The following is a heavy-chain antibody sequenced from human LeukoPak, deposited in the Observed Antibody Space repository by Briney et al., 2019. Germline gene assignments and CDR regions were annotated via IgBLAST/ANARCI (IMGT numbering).Heavy chain of an antibody. CDR2: IYYSGST. V-gene: IGHV4-39*07. CDR1: GGSISSNTYY. J-gene: IGHJ5*02. D-gene: IGHD3-10*01. Sequence: SETLSLTCTVSGGSISSNTYYWGWIRQPPGKGLEWIGSIYYSGSTYHNPSLKSRVTISKDTSKNQFSLKLSSVTAADTAVYYCAREGWSGSGSYFDNWFDPWGPGTLVTVSS. CDR3: AREGWSGSGSYFDNWFDP.